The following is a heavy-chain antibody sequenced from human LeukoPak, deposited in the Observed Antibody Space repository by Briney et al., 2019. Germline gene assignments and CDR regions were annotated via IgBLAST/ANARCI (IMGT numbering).Heavy chain of an antibody. D-gene: IGHD3-22*01. CDR2: INSDGSST. CDR3: ARRRKHYYDSSGYYRGYFDY. V-gene: IGHV3-74*01. J-gene: IGHJ4*02. CDR1: GFTFSSYW. Sequence: GSLRLSRAASGFTFSSYWMHWVRQAPGKGLVWVSRINSDGSSTSYADSVKGRFTISRDNAKNSLYLQMNSLRAEDTALYYCARRRKHYYDSSGYYRGYFDYWGQGTLVTVSS.